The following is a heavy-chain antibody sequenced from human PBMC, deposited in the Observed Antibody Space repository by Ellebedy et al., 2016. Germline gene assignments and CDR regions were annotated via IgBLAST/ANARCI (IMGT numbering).Heavy chain of an antibody. CDR3: ARISLVGITSSNYGMDV. D-gene: IGHD3-22*01. CDR2: IYGNDVK. CDR1: GFSLDTAEVV. J-gene: IGHJ6*02. Sequence: SGPTLVKPTQTLTLTCTFSGFSLDTAEVVVGWVRQPPGGALEWLSFIYGNDVKRYRPSLGSRLTITRDTSKNQVVLTVTNMDPVDTATYYCARISLVGITSSNYGMDVWGQGTTVTVAS. V-gene: IGHV2-5*01.